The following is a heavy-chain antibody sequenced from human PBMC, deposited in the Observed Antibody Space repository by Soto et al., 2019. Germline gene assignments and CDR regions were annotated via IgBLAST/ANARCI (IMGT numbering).Heavy chain of an antibody. CDR1: GGSISSSSYY. V-gene: IGHV4-39*01. J-gene: IGHJ4*02. CDR2: IYYSGST. CDR3: ASAQADDYVWGSYRSYYFDY. Sequence: QLLESGPGLVKPSETLSLTCTVSGGSISSSSYYWGWIRQPPGKGLEWIGSIYYSGSTYYNPSLKSRVTISVDTSKNQFSLKLSSVTAADTAVYYCASAQADDYVWGSYRSYYFDYWGQGTLVTVSS. D-gene: IGHD3-16*02.